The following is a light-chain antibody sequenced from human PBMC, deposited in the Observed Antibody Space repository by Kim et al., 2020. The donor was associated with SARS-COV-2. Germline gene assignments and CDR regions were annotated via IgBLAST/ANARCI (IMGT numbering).Light chain of an antibody. J-gene: IGKJ1*01. V-gene: IGKV3-20*01. CDR2: DAS. CDR3: QRYGSSNTWS. Sequence: EIVLTQSPGMLSLTPGERVTLSCRASQSVASRFLAWYQQRPGHAPRLLIYDASTRATGIPDRFSGSGSGTDFTLTISRLEPEDVAVYYCQRYGSSNTWSFGQGTKVDIK. CDR1: QSVASRF.